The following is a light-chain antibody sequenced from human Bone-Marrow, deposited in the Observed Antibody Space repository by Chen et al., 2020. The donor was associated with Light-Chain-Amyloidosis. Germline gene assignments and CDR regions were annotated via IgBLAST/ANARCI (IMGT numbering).Light chain of an antibody. V-gene: IGKV4-1*01. J-gene: IGKJ1*01. CDR2: WAS. CDR3: QQYYSTPLT. Sequence: DIVMTQSPDSLAVSLGERATINCKSSQSIQYNSDNKNYLAWYQQKPGQPPKLLIYWASTRESGVPDRVLGSGSETDFTLTISSLQAEDVAVYYCQQYYSTPLTFGQGTRVEIK. CDR1: QSIQYNSDNKNY.